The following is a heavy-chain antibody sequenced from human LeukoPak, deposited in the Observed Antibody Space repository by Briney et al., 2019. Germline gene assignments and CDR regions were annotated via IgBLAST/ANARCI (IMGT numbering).Heavy chain of an antibody. CDR3: AKDLRGYSGYDLKDY. CDR2: ISGSGGST. V-gene: IGHV3-23*01. CDR1: GFTFSSYA. D-gene: IGHD5-12*01. Sequence: GGSPRLSCAASGFTFSSYAMSWVRQAPGKGPEWVSAISGSGGSTYYVDSVKGRFTISRDNSKNTLYLQMNSLRAEDTAVYYCAKDLRGYSGYDLKDYWGQGTLVTVSS. J-gene: IGHJ4*02.